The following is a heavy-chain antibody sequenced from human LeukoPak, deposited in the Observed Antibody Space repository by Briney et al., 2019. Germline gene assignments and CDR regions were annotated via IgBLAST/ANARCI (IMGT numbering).Heavy chain of an antibody. Sequence: ASVKVSCKASGYTFTSYYMHWVRQAPGQGLEWMGIINPSGGSTSYAQKFQGRVTMTRDTSTSTVYMELSSLRSEGTAVYYCARYGHRNDDAFDIWGQGTMVTVSS. D-gene: IGHD4-17*01. CDR3: ARYGHRNDDAFDI. V-gene: IGHV1-46*01. CDR2: INPSGGST. CDR1: GYTFTSYY. J-gene: IGHJ3*02.